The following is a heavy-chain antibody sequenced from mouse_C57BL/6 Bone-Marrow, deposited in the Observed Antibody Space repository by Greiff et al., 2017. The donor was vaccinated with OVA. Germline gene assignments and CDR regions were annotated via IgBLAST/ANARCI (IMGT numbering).Heavy chain of an antibody. Sequence: EVQLQQSGPELVKPGASVKIPCKASGYTFTDYNMDWVKQSHGKSLEWIGDINPNNGGTIYNQKFKGKATLTVDKSSSTAYMELRSLTSEDTAVYYCARREDYYGSYYFDYWGQGTTLTVSS. CDR1: GYTFTDYN. CDR2: INPNNGGT. D-gene: IGHD1-1*01. V-gene: IGHV1-18*01. CDR3: ARREDYYGSYYFDY. J-gene: IGHJ2*01.